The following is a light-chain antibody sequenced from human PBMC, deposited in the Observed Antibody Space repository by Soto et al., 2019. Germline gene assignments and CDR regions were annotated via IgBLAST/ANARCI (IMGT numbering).Light chain of an antibody. CDR2: KAS. CDR1: QSISSW. CDR3: QQYDSYPLT. Sequence: DIQMTQSPSILSASVGDRVTITCRASQSISSWLAWYQHKPGKAPNLLIYKASSLESGVPSRFSGSGSGTEFTLTVSSLQPDDLATYYCQQYDSYPLTFGGGTKVEIK. V-gene: IGKV1-5*03. J-gene: IGKJ4*01.